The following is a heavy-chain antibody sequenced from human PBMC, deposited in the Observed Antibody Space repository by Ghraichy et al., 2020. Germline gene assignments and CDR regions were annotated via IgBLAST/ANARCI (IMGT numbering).Heavy chain of an antibody. CDR3: ARRRSGSFYHYTMDV. V-gene: IGHV4-59*08. CDR1: GDSISNFY. Sequence: ETLSLTCTVSGDSISNFYWSWIRQPPGKGLEWIGYIYSSGRTSYNPSLKSRVTMSADTSKNQISLKLSSVTATDTAVYYCARRRSGSFYHYTMDVWGQGTTVTVSS. CDR2: IYSSGRT. D-gene: IGHD1-26*01. J-gene: IGHJ6*02.